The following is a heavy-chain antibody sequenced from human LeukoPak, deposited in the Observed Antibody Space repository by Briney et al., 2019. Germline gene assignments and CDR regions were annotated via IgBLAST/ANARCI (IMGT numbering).Heavy chain of an antibody. Sequence: PGGSLRLSCADSGFTFSRFSMSWVRQAPGKGLEWVANINQDGSEKYYVDSVKGRFTISRDNAKNSLYLQMNSLRAEDTAVYYCAYYSYYYMDVWGKGTTVTVSS. CDR3: AYYSYYYMDV. CDR2: INQDGSEK. CDR1: GFTFSRFS. D-gene: IGHD3-10*01. J-gene: IGHJ6*03. V-gene: IGHV3-7*01.